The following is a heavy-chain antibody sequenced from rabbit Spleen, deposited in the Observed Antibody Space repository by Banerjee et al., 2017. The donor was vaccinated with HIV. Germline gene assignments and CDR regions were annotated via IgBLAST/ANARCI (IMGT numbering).Heavy chain of an antibody. J-gene: IGHJ4*01. D-gene: IGHD1-1*01. V-gene: IGHV1S45*01. CDR3: ARVVAIDLYFNL. CDR1: GFSFISDS. Sequence: QEQLEESGGDLVKPEGSLTLTCTASGFSFISDSMCWVRQAPGKGLEWIACIYPGTTGSTWYASWAKGRFTISKTSSSTVDLKMTSLTAADTATYFCARVVAIDLYFNLWGPGTLVTVS. CDR2: IYPGTTGST.